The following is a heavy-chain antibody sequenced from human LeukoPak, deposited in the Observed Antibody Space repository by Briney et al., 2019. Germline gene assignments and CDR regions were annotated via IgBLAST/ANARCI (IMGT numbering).Heavy chain of an antibody. Sequence: PSETLSLTCTVSGGSISSYYWSWIRQPPGKGLEWIGSIYYSGSTYYNPSLKSRVTISVDTSKNQFSLKLSSVTAADTAVYYCARQTYSYGPYYFDYWGQGTLVTVSS. CDR3: ARQTYSYGPYYFDY. D-gene: IGHD5-18*01. CDR1: GGSISSYY. V-gene: IGHV4-59*05. CDR2: IYYSGST. J-gene: IGHJ4*02.